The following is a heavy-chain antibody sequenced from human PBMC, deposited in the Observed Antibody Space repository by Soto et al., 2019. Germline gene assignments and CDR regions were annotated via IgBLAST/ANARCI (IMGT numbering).Heavy chain of an antibody. V-gene: IGHV3-23*01. Sequence: GGSLRLSCAASGFTFSSYAMSWIRQAPGKGLEWVSAISGSGGSTYYADSVKGRFTISRDNSKNTLYLQMNSLRAEDTAVYYCAKGGSSTSCYGHCRFDPWGQGTLVTVSS. CDR3: AKGGSSTSCYGHCRFDP. CDR2: ISGSGGST. J-gene: IGHJ5*02. CDR1: GFTFSSYA. D-gene: IGHD2-2*01.